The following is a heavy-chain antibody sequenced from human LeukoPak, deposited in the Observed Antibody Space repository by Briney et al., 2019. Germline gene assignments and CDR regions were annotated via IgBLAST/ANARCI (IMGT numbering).Heavy chain of an antibody. J-gene: IGHJ6*03. V-gene: IGHV3-7*03. CDR1: GFTFSSYW. CDR2: IKQDGSEK. D-gene: IGHD6-19*01. CDR3: AKVAVAGRGDYYYYYMDV. Sequence: GGSLRLSCAASGFTFSSYWMSWVRQAPGKGLEWVANIKQDGSEKYYVDSVKGRFTISRDNAKNSLYLQMNSLRAEDMALYYCAKVAVAGRGDYYYYYMDVWGKGTTVTVSS.